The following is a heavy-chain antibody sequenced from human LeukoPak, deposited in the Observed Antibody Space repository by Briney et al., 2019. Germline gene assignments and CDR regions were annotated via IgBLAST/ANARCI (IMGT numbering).Heavy chain of an antibody. Sequence: ASVKVSCKASGYTFTGYYMHWVRQAPGQGLEWMGWINPNSGGTNYAQKFQGRVTMTRDTSTSTVYMELSSLRSEDTAVYYCAKDNDGPEYWGQGTLVTVSS. CDR2: INPNSGGT. V-gene: IGHV1-2*02. J-gene: IGHJ4*02. D-gene: IGHD1-1*01. CDR1: GYTFTGYY. CDR3: AKDNDGPEY.